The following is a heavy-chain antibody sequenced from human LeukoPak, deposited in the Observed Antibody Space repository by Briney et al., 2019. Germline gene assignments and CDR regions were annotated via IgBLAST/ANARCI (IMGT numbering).Heavy chain of an antibody. CDR2: VIPFFGTP. V-gene: IGHV1-69*01. D-gene: IGHD1-26*01. J-gene: IGHJ6*02. CDR1: GGTFSSYA. Sequence: SVKVSCKASGGTFSSYAISWVRQAPGQGLEWMGGVIPFFGTPNYAQKFQGRVTIIADESTSTAYMELSSLRSDDTAVYYCARERWEPPYYYYGLDVWGQGTTVTVSS. CDR3: ARERWEPPYYYYGLDV.